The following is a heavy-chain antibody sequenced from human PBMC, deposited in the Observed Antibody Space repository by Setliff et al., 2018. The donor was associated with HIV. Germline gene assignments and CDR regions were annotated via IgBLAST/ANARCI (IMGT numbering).Heavy chain of an antibody. D-gene: IGHD3-10*01. CDR1: GGSIRATSYY. V-gene: IGHV4-39*07. Sequence: PSETLSLTCTVSGGSIRATSYYWSWIRQPPGKGLEWIGSIYYTGSTDYNPSLMSRVTISLDTPKNQFSLKLNSVIAADTAVYYCARNRVPSSLWGQGTLVTAPQ. CDR3: ARNRVPSSL. J-gene: IGHJ4*02. CDR2: IYYTGST.